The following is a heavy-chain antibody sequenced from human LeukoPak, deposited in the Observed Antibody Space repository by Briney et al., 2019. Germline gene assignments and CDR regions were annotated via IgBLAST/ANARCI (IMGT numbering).Heavy chain of an antibody. D-gene: IGHD6-19*01. J-gene: IGHJ4*02. CDR2: TGGYNGNT. CDR1: GYSFTCYG. Sequence: ASVKVSFKAAGYSFTCYGISWVRQAPGQGLEWMGWTGGYNGNTNYGQKLQGRVTMTTDTSTSIAYMELRSLRSDDTAVYYCARSSKQWLDYWGQGTLVTVS. V-gene: IGHV1-18*01. CDR3: ARSSKQWLDY.